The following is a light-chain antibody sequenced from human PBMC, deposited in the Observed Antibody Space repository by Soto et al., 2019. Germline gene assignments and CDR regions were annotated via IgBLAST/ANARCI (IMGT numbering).Light chain of an antibody. CDR1: QSISNS. CDR3: QQTFSPPYT. Sequence: DIQMTQSLSSLSASVGDTVTITCRASQSISNSLSWYQQKPGKAPKFLIYVAYTLQRGVPSRFSGRRSGTDFTLTISSLQPEDVATYYCQQTFSPPYTFGQGTKLEIK. V-gene: IGKV1-39*01. CDR2: VAY. J-gene: IGKJ2*01.